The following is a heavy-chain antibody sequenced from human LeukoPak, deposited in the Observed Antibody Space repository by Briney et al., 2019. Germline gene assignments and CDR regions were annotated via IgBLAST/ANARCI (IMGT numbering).Heavy chain of an antibody. CDR3: ARHMTVSGTRGFDN. CDR1: GGSVSRTNW. CDR2: IQFSGNT. V-gene: IGHV4-4*02. D-gene: IGHD6-19*01. J-gene: IGHJ4*02. Sequence: AGTLPLTRALSGGSVSRTNWCSWVRQPPGKGLEWIGEIQFSGNTHYNPSLETRVTMSVDESETRVTLKMSSVTAADTAVYYCARHMTVSGTRGFDNWGQGILVTVSS.